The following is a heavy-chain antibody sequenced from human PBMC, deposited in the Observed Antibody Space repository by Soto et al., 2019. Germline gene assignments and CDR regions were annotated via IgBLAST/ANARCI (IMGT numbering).Heavy chain of an antibody. D-gene: IGHD1-26*01. Sequence: QVQLVESGGGVVQPGRSLKLSCAASDFSFSTYGMHWVRQAPGKGLEWVSVIWFDGTDKYYADSVKGRFTVSRDNRKNTLYLQMNSLRVEDTAVYYCVRGSPRYSARQGLDYWGQGTLVTVSS. CDR1: DFSFSTYG. CDR3: VRGSPRYSARQGLDY. J-gene: IGHJ4*02. CDR2: IWFDGTDK. V-gene: IGHV3-33*01.